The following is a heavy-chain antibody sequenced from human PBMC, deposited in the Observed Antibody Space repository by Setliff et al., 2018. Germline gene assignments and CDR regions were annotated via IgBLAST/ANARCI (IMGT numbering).Heavy chain of an antibody. Sequence: ASVKVSCKATGYTLSRHYMHWVRQAPGQGLEWMGIINPGGGSASIVEKFQGRVTMTSDTSTSIVYMELRVLRSEDTAVYHCARDVTGSHSGRLDSWGQGTLVTVSS. CDR2: INPGGGSA. CDR1: GYTLSRHY. CDR3: ARDVTGSHSGRLDS. J-gene: IGHJ4*02. V-gene: IGHV1-46*01. D-gene: IGHD1-26*01.